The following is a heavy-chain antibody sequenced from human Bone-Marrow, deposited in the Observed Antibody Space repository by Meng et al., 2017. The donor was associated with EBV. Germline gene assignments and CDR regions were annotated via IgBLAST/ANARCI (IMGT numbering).Heavy chain of an antibody. Sequence: LPRPEVVLGLLQPSTSLSRHSASSGGSISSYSWSWLPQPPGKGLEWIGYIYHSGTTYYKSSLQSRVTISVDTSTNQFSLKLSSVTAADTAVYYCARQDDYGVLYDWGQGTLVTVSS. CDR1: GGSISSYS. D-gene: IGHD4-17*01. V-gene: IGHV4-30-2*01. CDR2: IYHSGTT. J-gene: IGHJ4*02. CDR3: ARQDDYGVLYD.